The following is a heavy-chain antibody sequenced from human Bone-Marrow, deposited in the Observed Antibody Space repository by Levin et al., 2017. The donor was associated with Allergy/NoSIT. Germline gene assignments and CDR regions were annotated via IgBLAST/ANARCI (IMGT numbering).Heavy chain of an antibody. J-gene: IGHJ4*02. V-gene: IGHV3-74*01. Sequence: GGSLRLSCAASGFTFSTYWMHWVRQVPGKGLVWVSRLNGDGSSTNYADSVEGRFTISRDNAKNTLFLQMNSLRVEYTALYFCARSISGTFDYWGQGTLVTVSS. CDR3: ARSISGTFDY. CDR1: GFTFSTYW. D-gene: IGHD1-20*01. CDR2: LNGDGSST.